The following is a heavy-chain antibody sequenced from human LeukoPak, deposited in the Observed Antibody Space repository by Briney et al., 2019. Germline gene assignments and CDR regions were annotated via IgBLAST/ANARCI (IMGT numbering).Heavy chain of an antibody. Sequence: PSETLSLTCTVSVCSISSYYWSWIRQPPGKGLEWIGYIYYSGSTNYIPSLKSRVTISVDTSKNQFSLKLSSVTAADTAVYYCARGDFWSGPKPPYFDYWGQGTLVTVSS. CDR1: VCSISSYY. D-gene: IGHD3-3*01. J-gene: IGHJ4*02. V-gene: IGHV4-59*01. CDR3: ARGDFWSGPKPPYFDY. CDR2: IYYSGST.